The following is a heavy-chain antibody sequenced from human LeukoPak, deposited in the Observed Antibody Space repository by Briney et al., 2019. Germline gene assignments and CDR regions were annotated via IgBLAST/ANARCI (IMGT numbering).Heavy chain of an antibody. V-gene: IGHV1-18*01. D-gene: IGHD5-18*01. CDR1: GYTFTSYG. Sequence: ASVKVSCKASGYTFTSYGISWVRQAPGQGLEWMGWISAYNGNTNYAQKLQGRVTMTTDTSTSTAYMDLRSLRSDDTAVYYCARDKLGYSYGDFDYWGQGTLVTVSS. CDR3: ARDKLGYSYGDFDY. CDR2: ISAYNGNT. J-gene: IGHJ4*02.